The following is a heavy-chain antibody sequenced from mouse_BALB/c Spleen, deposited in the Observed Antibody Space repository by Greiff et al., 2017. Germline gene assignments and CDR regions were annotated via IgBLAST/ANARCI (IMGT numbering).Heavy chain of an antibody. J-gene: IGHJ3*01. V-gene: IGHV1-9*01. CDR1: GYTFSSYW. Sequence: QVQLQQSGAELMKPGASVKISCKATGYTFSSYWIEWVKQRPGHGLEWIGEILPGSGSTNYNEKFKGKATFTADTSSNTAYMQLSSLTSEDSAVYYCAFHYYGYGAYWGQGTLVTVSA. D-gene: IGHD1-2*01. CDR3: AFHYYGYGAY. CDR2: ILPGSGST.